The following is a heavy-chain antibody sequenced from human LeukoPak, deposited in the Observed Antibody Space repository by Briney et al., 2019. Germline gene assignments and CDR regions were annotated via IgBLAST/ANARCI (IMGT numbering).Heavy chain of an antibody. D-gene: IGHD3/OR15-3a*01. Sequence: PSETLSLTCTVSGVSISSSNSYWGWVRQPPGKGLEWIGSIYYSGNTYYNASLKSQVSISIDTSKNQFSLRLTSVTAADTAVYYCARQTGSGLFILPGGQGTLVTVSS. CDR3: ARQTGSGLFILP. CDR2: IYYSGNT. CDR1: GVSISSSNSY. V-gene: IGHV4-39*01. J-gene: IGHJ4*02.